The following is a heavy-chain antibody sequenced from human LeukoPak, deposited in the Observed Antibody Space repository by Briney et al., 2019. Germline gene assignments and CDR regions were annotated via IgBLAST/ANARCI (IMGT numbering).Heavy chain of an antibody. CDR3: ARRLGTYNPYFDS. CDR2: IFYSGTT. J-gene: IGHJ4*02. V-gene: IGHV4-39*01. D-gene: IGHD1-14*01. Sequence: PSGTLCLTCTASGGSISSTAYYWVRLRQPPGKGLEWIGSIFYSGTTYYNPSLKSRLTISVDTSKNQFSLRLNSVTAADTAIYYCARRLGTYNPYFDSWGQGTLVTVPS. CDR1: GGSISSTAYY.